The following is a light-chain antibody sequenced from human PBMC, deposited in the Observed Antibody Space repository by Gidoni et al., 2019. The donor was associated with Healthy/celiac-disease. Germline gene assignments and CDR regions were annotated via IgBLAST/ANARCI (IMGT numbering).Light chain of an antibody. CDR2: WAS. CDR3: QQYYSTPPT. Sequence: DIVMTQSPDSLAVSLGERATINCKSSRSVLYSSNNKNYLACYQQKPGQPPKLLIYWASNRESGVPDRFSGSGSGTDFTLTISSLQAEDVAVYYCQQYYSTPPTFGQGTKLEIK. V-gene: IGKV4-1*01. CDR1: RSVLYSSNNKNY. J-gene: IGKJ2*01.